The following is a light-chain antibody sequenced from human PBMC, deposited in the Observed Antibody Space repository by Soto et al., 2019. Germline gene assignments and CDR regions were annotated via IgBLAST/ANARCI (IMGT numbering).Light chain of an antibody. CDR2: DAS. CDR1: QTVRSSS. CDR3: HQRQSWPRT. Sequence: DIVLTQSPGTLSLSPGERATLSCRASQTVRSSSLAWYQQKPGQAPRLLIYDASTRATGIPARFSGSGSGTDFTLTISDVQPEDFALYYCHQRQSWPRTFGQGTKVDIK. V-gene: IGKV3-11*01. J-gene: IGKJ1*01.